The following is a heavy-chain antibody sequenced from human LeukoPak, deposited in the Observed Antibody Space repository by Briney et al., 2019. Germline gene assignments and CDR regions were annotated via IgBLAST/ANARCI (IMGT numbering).Heavy chain of an antibody. J-gene: IGHJ4*02. V-gene: IGHV3-30*02. D-gene: IGHD2-2*02. Sequence: GGSLRLSCAASGFTFSSYGMHWVRQAPGKGLEWVAFIRYDGSNKYYADSVKGRFTISRDNSKNTLYLQMNSLRAEDTAVHYCAKSGVVPAAIPYYFDYWGQGTLVTVSS. CDR3: AKSGVVPAAIPYYFDY. CDR1: GFTFSSYG. CDR2: IRYDGSNK.